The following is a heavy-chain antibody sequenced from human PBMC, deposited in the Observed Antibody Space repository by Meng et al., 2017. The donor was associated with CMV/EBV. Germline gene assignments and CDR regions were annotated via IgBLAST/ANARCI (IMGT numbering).Heavy chain of an antibody. CDR3: ARAYNSAIFGVVGYFDY. CDR1: GFTFSSYA. Sequence: GESLKISCAASGFTFSSYAMHWVRQAPGKGLEWVAVISYDGSNKYYADSVKGRFTISRDNSKNTLYLQMNSLRAEDTAVYYCARAYNSAIFGVVGYFDYWGQGTLVTVSS. J-gene: IGHJ4*02. D-gene: IGHD3-3*01. V-gene: IGHV3-30*04. CDR2: ISYDGSNK.